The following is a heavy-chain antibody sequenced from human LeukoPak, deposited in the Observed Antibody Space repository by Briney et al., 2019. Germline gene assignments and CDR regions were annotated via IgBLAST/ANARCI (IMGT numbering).Heavy chain of an antibody. CDR2: MNPNSGNT. CDR1: GYTFTSYD. J-gene: IGHJ3*02. Sequence: GASVKVSCKASGYTFTSYDINWVRQATGQGLEWMGWMNPNSGNTGYAQKFQGRVTMTRNTSISTAYMEPSSLRSEDTAVYYCARAVIVVVTGGGAFDIWGXGTMVTVS. D-gene: IGHD2-21*02. V-gene: IGHV1-8*01. CDR3: ARAVIVVVTGGGAFDI.